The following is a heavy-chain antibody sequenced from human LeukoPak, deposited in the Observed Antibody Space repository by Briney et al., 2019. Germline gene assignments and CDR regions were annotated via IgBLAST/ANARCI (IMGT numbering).Heavy chain of an antibody. Sequence: GASVKVSCKASGGTFSSYAISWVRQAPGQGLEWMGGIIPIFGTANYAQKFQGRVTITTDESTSTAYMELSSLRSEDTAVYYCARSGLAAAEFDYWGQGTLVTVSS. CDR3: ARSGLAAAEFDY. J-gene: IGHJ4*02. CDR1: GGTFSSYA. CDR2: IIPIFGTA. D-gene: IGHD6-13*01. V-gene: IGHV1-69*05.